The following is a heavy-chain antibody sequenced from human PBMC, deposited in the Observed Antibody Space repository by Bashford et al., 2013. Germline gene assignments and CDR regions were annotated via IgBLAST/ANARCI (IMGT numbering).Heavy chain of an antibody. D-gene: IGHD6-13*01. CDR3: ARDFRTSHTAAGGDY. Sequence: VRQAPGKGLEWVSTISDSGDRTHYADSVEGRFTISRDNAKNSVYLQMNSLRAEDTAVYYCARDFRTSHTAAGGDYWGQGSLVTVSS. V-gene: IGHV3-23*01. J-gene: IGHJ4*02. CDR2: ISDSGDRT.